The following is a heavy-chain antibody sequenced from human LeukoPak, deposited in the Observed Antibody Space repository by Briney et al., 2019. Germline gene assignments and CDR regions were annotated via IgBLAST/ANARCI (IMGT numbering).Heavy chain of an antibody. CDR2: INSDGSST. CDR1: GFTFSSYW. Sequence: SGGSLRLSCAASGFTFSSYWMHWVRQAPGKGLVWVSRINSDGSSTIYADSVKGRFTISRDNAKNTLYLQMNSLRAEDTAVYYCARGRITMVQGVIITSYYLDYWGQGTLVTVSS. D-gene: IGHD3-10*01. J-gene: IGHJ4*02. CDR3: ARGRITMVQGVIITSYYLDY. V-gene: IGHV3-74*01.